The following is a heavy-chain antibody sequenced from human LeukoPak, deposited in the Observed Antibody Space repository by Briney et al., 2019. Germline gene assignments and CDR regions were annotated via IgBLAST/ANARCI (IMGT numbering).Heavy chain of an antibody. D-gene: IGHD3-10*01. V-gene: IGHV3-23*01. CDR2: ISGSGGST. J-gene: IGHJ4*02. Sequence: GGSLRLSCAASGFTFSSYAMSWVRQAPGKGLGWVSAISGSGGSTYYADSVKGRFTISRDNSKNTLYLQMNSLRAEDTAVYYCAKDLMVQGVIITPLFDYWGQGTLVTVSS. CDR1: GFTFSSYA. CDR3: AKDLMVQGVIITPLFDY.